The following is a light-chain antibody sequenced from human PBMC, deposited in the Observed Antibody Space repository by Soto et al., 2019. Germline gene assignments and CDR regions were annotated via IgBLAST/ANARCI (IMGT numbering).Light chain of an antibody. CDR2: GAS. CDR1: QSVSSKS. V-gene: IGKV3-20*01. J-gene: IGKJ1*01. CDR3: HQYAYPQT. Sequence: EIVLTQSPGTLSLSPGERATLSCRASQSVSSKSVAWYQQKSGQAPRLVVYGASSRTTGIPDRFSGSGSGTDFTLTISRLEPEDFAVYYCHQYAYPQTFGQGTKVDNK.